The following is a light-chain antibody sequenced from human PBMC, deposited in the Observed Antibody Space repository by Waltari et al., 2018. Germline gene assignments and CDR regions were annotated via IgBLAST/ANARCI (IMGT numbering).Light chain of an antibody. V-gene: IGKV3-15*01. Sequence: EVVMTQSPVTLSVSPGERATLSCRASQSVTSNLPWYQQKAGQPPGLLIHETSTRVTGVPSRFSGSGSGTDFTFTISSLQPEDIATYYCQQYDNLPRDTFGQGTKLEIK. J-gene: IGKJ2*01. CDR2: ETS. CDR3: QQYDNLPRDT. CDR1: QSVTSN.